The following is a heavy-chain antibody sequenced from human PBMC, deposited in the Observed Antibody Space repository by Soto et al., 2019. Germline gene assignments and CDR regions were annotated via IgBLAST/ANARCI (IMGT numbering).Heavy chain of an antibody. J-gene: IGHJ6*02. Sequence: NPSETLSLTCTVSGGSISSGGYYWSWIRQHPGKDLEWIGYIYYSGSTYYNPSLKSRVTISVDTSKNQFSLKLSSVTAADTAVYYCARDSWSKGYYYYGMDVWGQGTTVTVSS. CDR3: ARDSWSKGYYYYGMDV. V-gene: IGHV4-31*03. CDR2: IYYSGST. CDR1: GGSISSGGYY. D-gene: IGHD3-3*01.